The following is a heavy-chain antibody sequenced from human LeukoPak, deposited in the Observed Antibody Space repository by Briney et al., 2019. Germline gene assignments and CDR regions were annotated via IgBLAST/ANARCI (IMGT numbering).Heavy chain of an antibody. V-gene: IGHV4-38-2*02. D-gene: IGHD3-22*01. CDR2: IFHTGST. J-gene: IGHJ3*01. CDR1: GDSISSGNY. Sequence: KPSETLSLTCTVSGDSISSGNYWGWIRQPPGKGLEWIGSIFHTGSTYFNLSLKSRVTISVDTSKNQFTLRLSSVTAADTALYYCARELRYDNSDSGAFWGQGTVVTVSS. CDR3: ARELRYDNSDSGAF.